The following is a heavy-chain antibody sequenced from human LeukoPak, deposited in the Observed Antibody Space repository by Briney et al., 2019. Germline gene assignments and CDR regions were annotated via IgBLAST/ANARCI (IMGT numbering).Heavy chain of an antibody. V-gene: IGHV1-2*04. CDR2: INANSGGT. Sequence: ASVKVSFKASGYTFTGYYMHWVRQAPGQGLEWMGRINANSGGTNYAQKFQGWVTMTRDTSISTVYMELSRLRSDDTAVYYCARSGPSSSWYFWFDPWGQGTLVTVSS. J-gene: IGHJ5*02. D-gene: IGHD6-13*01. CDR1: GYTFTGYY. CDR3: ARSGPSSSWYFWFDP.